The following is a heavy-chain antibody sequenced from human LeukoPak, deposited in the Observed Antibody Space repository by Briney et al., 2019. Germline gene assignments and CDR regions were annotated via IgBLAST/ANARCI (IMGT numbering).Heavy chain of an antibody. D-gene: IGHD3-3*01. CDR1: GFTVSSNY. J-gene: IGHJ6*03. CDR2: ISYDGSNK. CDR3: ARDSYYDFWSGYYNYYYYYMDV. V-gene: IGHV3-30*03. Sequence: GGSLRLSCAASGFTVSSNYMSWVRQAPGKGLEWVAVISYDGSNKYYADSVKGRFTISRDNSKSTLYLQMNSLRAEDTAVYYCARDSYYDFWSGYYNYYYYYMDVWGKGTTVTVSS.